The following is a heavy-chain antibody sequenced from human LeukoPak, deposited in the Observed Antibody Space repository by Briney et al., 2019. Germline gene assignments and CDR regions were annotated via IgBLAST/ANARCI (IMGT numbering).Heavy chain of an antibody. Sequence: GGSLRLSCAASGFTFSSYAMSWVRQAPGKGLEWVSSISSSSYIYHADSVKGRFTISRDNAKNSLYLQMNSLRAEDTAVYYCARDRYGDHPVFDYWGQGTLVTVSS. CDR2: ISSSSYI. J-gene: IGHJ4*02. D-gene: IGHD4-17*01. CDR1: GFTFSSYA. CDR3: ARDRYGDHPVFDY. V-gene: IGHV3-21*01.